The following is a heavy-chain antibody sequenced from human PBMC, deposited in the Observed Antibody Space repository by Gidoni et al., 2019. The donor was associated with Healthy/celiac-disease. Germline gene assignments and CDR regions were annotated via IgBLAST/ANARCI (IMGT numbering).Heavy chain of an antibody. D-gene: IGHD1-26*01. J-gene: IGHJ4*02. V-gene: IGHV3-33*01. Sequence: QVQLVESGGGVVQPGRSLRLSCAASGFTFSSYGMHWVRQAPGKGLGWVAVIWYDGSNKYYADSVKGRFTISRDNSKNTLYLQMNSLRAEDTAVYYCARGGSYYFDYWGQGTLVTVSS. CDR2: IWYDGSNK. CDR3: ARGGSYYFDY. CDR1: GFTFSSYG.